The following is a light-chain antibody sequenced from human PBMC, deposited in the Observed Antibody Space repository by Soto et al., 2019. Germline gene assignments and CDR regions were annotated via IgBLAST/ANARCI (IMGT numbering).Light chain of an antibody. J-gene: IGLJ2*01. CDR2: ANT. V-gene: IGLV1-40*01. Sequence: QSVLTQPPSVSGAPRQRVTISCTGNNSNIGAGSGVNWYQQFPNRAPKLLIYANTHRPSGVPDRFSGSTSATSASLAITGLQTQDEADYYCQSFDSSLTGLIFGGGTQLTVL. CDR1: NSNIGAGSG. CDR3: QSFDSSLTGLI.